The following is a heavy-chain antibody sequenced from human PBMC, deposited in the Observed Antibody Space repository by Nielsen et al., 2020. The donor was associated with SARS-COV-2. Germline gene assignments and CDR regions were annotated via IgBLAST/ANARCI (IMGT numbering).Heavy chain of an antibody. CDR3: ARHWREGATFYWFFDL. J-gene: IGHJ2*01. Sequence: WGSLRLSCAASGSTFSSSAMSWLRQAPGKGLEWVSLIYASGRSSYYADSVKGRFTKSRDNSKKTFYLQMTSLTPEDTAVYYCARHWREGATFYWFFDLWGRGTLVTVSS. CDR1: GSTFSSSA. V-gene: IGHV3-23*03. D-gene: IGHD1-26*01. CDR2: IYASGRSS.